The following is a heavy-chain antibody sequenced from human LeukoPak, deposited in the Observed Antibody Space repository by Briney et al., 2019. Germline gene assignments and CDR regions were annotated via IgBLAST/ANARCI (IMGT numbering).Heavy chain of an antibody. J-gene: IGHJ4*02. CDR1: GFTFSSAW. V-gene: IGHV3-15*01. CDR3: TTWGGSFSRY. Sequence: GGSLRLSCAVSGFTFSSAWMAWVRQAPGKGLEWLGRIKNKSDGGTADSAEPVKGRFTISSDDSKSTLYLQMNSLGTEDTGVYYCTTWGGSFSRYWGQGTLVTVSS. D-gene: IGHD1-26*01. CDR2: IKNKSDGGTA.